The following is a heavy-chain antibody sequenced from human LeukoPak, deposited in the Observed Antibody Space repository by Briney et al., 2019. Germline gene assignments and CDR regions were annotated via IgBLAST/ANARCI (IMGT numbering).Heavy chain of an antibody. V-gene: IGHV3-15*01. J-gene: IGHJ4*02. Sequence: SGGSLRLSCAASGSTFSNAWMSWVRQAPGKGLEWVGRIKSKTDGGTTDYAAPVKGRFTISRDDSENTLYLQMNSLKSEDTAVYYCTTAGTRGDWNYPSWCWGQGTLVTVSS. CDR3: TTAGTRGDWNYPSWC. CDR1: GSTFSNAW. CDR2: IKSKTDGGTT. D-gene: IGHD1-7*01.